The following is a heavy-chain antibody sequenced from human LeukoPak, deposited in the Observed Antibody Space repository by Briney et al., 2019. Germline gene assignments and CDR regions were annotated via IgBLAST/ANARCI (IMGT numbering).Heavy chain of an antibody. Sequence: PSETLSLTCTVSGGSISSYYWSWIRQPPGKGLEWIGYIYYSGSTNYNPSLKSRVTISVDTSKNQFSLKLSSVTAADTAVYYCARDSRIFGVPIGPWGQGTLVTVSS. CDR3: ARDSRIFGVPIGP. CDR1: GGSISSYY. J-gene: IGHJ5*02. CDR2: IYYSGST. V-gene: IGHV4-59*01. D-gene: IGHD3-3*01.